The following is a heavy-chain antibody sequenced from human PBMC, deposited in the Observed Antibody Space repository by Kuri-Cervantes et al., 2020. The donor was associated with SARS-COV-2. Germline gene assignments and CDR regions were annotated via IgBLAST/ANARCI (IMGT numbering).Heavy chain of an antibody. CDR1: GGTFSSYA. D-gene: IGHD3-9*01. Sequence: SVKVSCKASGGTFSSYAISWVRQAPGQGLEWVGGIIPIFGIANYAQKFQGRVTITADKSTSTAYMELSSLRSEDTAVYYCATIPHILTGYFWFDPWGQGTLVTVSS. CDR2: IIPIFGIA. J-gene: IGHJ5*02. V-gene: IGHV1-69*10. CDR3: ATIPHILTGYFWFDP.